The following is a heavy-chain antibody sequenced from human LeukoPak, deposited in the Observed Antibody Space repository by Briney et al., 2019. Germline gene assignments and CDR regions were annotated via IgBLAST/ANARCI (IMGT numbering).Heavy chain of an antibody. V-gene: IGHV4-61*08. CDR1: GGSISSGGYS. Sequence: ASETLSLTCAVSGGSISSGGYSWSWIRQPPGKGLEWIGYIYYSGSTNYNPSLKSRVTISVDTSKNQFSLKLSSVTAADTAVYYCARHSYGHHFDYWGQGTLVTVSS. J-gene: IGHJ4*02. CDR2: IYYSGST. CDR3: ARHSYGHHFDY. D-gene: IGHD5-18*01.